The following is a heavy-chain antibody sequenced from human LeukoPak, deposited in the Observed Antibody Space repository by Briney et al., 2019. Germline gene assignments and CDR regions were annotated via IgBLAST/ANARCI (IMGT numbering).Heavy chain of an antibody. V-gene: IGHV3-74*01. D-gene: IGHD3-10*01. CDR1: GFTCSSYW. CDR3: ARDPALTYYYGSGSYYTPALVDY. CDR2: ISSDGSST. Sequence: PGGSLRLSCAASGFTCSSYWMHWVRQAPGEGLVWFSRISSDGSSTSYADSVKGRFTISRDDAKNTLYLQINSLRAEDTAVYYCARDPALTYYYGSGSYYTPALVDYWGQGTLVTVSS. J-gene: IGHJ4*02.